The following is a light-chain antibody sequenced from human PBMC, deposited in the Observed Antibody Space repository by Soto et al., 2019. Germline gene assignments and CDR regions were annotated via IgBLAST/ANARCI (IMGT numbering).Light chain of an antibody. J-gene: IGKJ1*01. CDR1: QGISTY. CDR2: AAS. CDR3: QQSYSTMWT. V-gene: IGKV1-39*01. Sequence: DIQMTQSPSSLSASVDARATITSRASQGISTYLNWSQQKPGKAPKLLIYAASSLQSGVPSRFSGSGSETDFTLTISSLQPEDFATYSCQQSYSTMWTFGQGTKVDIK.